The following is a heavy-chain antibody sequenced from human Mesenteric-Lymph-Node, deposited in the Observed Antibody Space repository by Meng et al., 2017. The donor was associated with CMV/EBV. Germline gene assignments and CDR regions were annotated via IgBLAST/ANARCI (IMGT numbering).Heavy chain of an antibody. CDR1: GFTFSSYA. V-gene: IGHV3-23*01. D-gene: IGHD3-22*01. Sequence: GESLKISCAASGFTFSSYAMSWVRQAPGKGLEWVSAISGSGGSTYYADSVKGRFTISRDNSKNTLYLQMNSLRAEDTAVYYCAKDRRKGITMIVVVKSGGAFDIWGQGTMVTVSS. CDR2: ISGSGGST. J-gene: IGHJ3*02. CDR3: AKDRRKGITMIVVVKSGGAFDI.